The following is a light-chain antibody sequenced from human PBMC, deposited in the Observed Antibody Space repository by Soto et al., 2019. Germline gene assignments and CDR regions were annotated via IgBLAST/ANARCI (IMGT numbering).Light chain of an antibody. J-gene: IGKJ5*01. CDR1: KSISRW. CDR3: QQYNTYST. V-gene: IGKV1-5*03. CDR2: EPS. Sequence: DIQMTRSPSTLSASVGDRVTITCRASKSISRWLAWYQQKPGKAAKLLLYEPSSLESGVPARFSGSGSGTEFTIPISSLQHYDFATYYCQQYNTYSTFGQGTRLEIK.